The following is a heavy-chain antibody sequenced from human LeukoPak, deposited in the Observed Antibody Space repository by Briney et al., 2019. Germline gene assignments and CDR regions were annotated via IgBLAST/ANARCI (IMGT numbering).Heavy chain of an antibody. Sequence: GGSLRLSCAVSGFTFSTYDMSWVRQAPGKGLEWVSAISSSGGSTYYADSVKGRFTISRDNSKNTLYLQLKSLRAEDTAVYYCAKDSSSGTYFDYWGQGTLVTVSS. CDR1: GFTFSTYD. D-gene: IGHD1-26*01. V-gene: IGHV3-23*01. CDR2: ISSSGGST. CDR3: AKDSSSGTYFDY. J-gene: IGHJ4*02.